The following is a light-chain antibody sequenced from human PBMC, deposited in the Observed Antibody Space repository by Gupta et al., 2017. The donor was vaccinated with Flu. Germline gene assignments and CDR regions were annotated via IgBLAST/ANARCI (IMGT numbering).Light chain of an antibody. CDR3: GSYTSSSTWV. CDR1: SSDVGGYNY. Sequence: QSALTQPPSVSGSPGQSITISCTGTSSDVGGYNYVSWYQQHPGKAPKLMIYEVTNRPSGVSNRFSGSKSGNTASLTISGLQAEDEADYFCGSYTSSSTWVFGGGTKLTVL. CDR2: EVT. J-gene: IGLJ3*02. V-gene: IGLV2-14*01.